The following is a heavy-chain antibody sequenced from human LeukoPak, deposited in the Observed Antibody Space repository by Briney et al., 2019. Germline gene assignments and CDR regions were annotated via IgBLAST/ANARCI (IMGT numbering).Heavy chain of an antibody. Sequence: PGGSLRLSCAVSGFTFSNYAISWVRQAPGKGLEWVSSISGSGDTTYYADSVKGRFTISRDNSKNTLYLQMNSLRAEDTAVYYCAKDQTGTNGAYFDYWGQGTLVTVSS. CDR1: GFTFSNYA. CDR2: ISGSGDTT. D-gene: IGHD1-1*01. V-gene: IGHV3-23*01. CDR3: AKDQTGTNGAYFDY. J-gene: IGHJ4*02.